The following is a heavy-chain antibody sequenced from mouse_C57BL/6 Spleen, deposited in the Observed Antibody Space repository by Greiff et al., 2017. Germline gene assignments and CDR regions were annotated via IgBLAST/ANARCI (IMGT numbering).Heavy chain of an antibody. CDR3: ATITTVVAPYAMDY. D-gene: IGHD1-1*01. V-gene: IGHV1-69*01. J-gene: IGHJ4*01. Sequence: QVQLQQPGAELVMPGASVKLSCKASGYTFTSYWMHWVKQRPGQGLEWIGEIDPSDSYTNYNQKFKGKSTLTVDKSSRTAYMQLSSLTSEDSAVYYCATITTVVAPYAMDYWGQGTSVTVSS. CDR2: IDPSDSYT. CDR1: GYTFTSYW.